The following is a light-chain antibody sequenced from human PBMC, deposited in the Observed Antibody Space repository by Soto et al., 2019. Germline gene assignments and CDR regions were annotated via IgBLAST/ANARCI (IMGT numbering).Light chain of an antibody. V-gene: IGLV2-11*01. Sequence: QPVLTQPRPVSGSPGQSVTVPCTGNSRDLAVYSYVSWFQQHPGKAPQLLIYDVTKLPSGVPDRFSGSKSGNTAALTISGLQAEDEAEYFCSSYAGSYTWIFGSGTKVTVL. CDR1: SRDLAVYSY. CDR2: DVT. J-gene: IGLJ1*01. CDR3: SSYAGSYTWI.